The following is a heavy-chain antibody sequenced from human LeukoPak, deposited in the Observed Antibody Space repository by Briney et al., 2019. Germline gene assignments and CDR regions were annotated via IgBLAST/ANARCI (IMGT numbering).Heavy chain of an antibody. CDR3: ARGRRYTSGWCNWLDP. J-gene: IGHJ5*02. CDR1: GFTLNNDA. CDR2: ISGGDT. D-gene: IGHD6-19*01. Sequence: PGGSLRLSCTASGFTLNNDAMSWVRQAPGKGLEWVSAISGGDTYYAGSVKGRFTISRDNSKNTLYLQMNSLGAEDTAVYFCARGRRYTSGWCNWLDPWGQGTQVTVSS. V-gene: IGHV3-23*01.